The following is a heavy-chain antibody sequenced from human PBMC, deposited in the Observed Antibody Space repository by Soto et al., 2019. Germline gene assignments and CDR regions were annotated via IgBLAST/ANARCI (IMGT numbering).Heavy chain of an antibody. CDR3: ARGPVTRGLLPAY. D-gene: IGHD3-10*01. J-gene: IGHJ4*02. CDR2: IYYSGST. CDR1: NGSISGYY. Sequence: QVQLQESGPGLVKPSETLSLTCTVSNGSISGYYWSWIRQPPGKGLEWIGCIYYSGSTNYNPSLKSRVTISIDASKNQFSLKLNSVTAADTAIYYCARGPVTRGLLPAYWGQGTLVTVSS. V-gene: IGHV4-59*01.